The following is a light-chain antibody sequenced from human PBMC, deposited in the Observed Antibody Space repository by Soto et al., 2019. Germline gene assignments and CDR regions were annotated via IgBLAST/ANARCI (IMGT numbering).Light chain of an antibody. V-gene: IGLV2-11*01. CDR1: RSDVGGYNY. CDR2: DVS. CDR3: CSYAGSYTYV. J-gene: IGLJ1*01. Sequence: QSALTQPSSVSGSPGHSVTISCTGTRSDVGGYNYVSWYQQHPGKAPKLMIYDVSKRPSGVPDRFSGSKSGNTASLTISGLQAEDEADYCCCSYAGSYTYVFGTGTKLTVL.